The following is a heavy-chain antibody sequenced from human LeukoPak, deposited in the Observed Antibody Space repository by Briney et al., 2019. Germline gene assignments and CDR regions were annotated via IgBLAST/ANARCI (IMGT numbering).Heavy chain of an antibody. V-gene: IGHV3-7*01. J-gene: IGHJ5*02. CDR2: INPDGNKK. Sequence: GGSLRLSCAVSGLTFSSSWMDWVRQAPGKGLEWVASINPDGNKKYSADSVKGRFTISRDNAENSLYLQMTSLRVDDSAIYYCVRGQTSLDNWFDPWGQGTLVIVSS. CDR3: VRGQTSLDNWFDP. CDR1: GLTFSSSW.